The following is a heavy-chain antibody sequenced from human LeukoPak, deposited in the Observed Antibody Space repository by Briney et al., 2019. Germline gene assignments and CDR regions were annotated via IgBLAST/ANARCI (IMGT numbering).Heavy chain of an antibody. V-gene: IGHV3-23*01. Sequence: PVGSLRLSCAASGFTFSSYAMSWVRQGPGKGLECVSAISGSGSSTYYADSVKGRFTISRDNSKNTLYLQMNSLRAEDTAVYYCAKPLGSIAAAGYHYWGQGTLVTVSS. J-gene: IGHJ4*02. D-gene: IGHD6-13*01. CDR2: ISGSGSST. CDR3: AKPLGSIAAAGYHY. CDR1: GFTFSSYA.